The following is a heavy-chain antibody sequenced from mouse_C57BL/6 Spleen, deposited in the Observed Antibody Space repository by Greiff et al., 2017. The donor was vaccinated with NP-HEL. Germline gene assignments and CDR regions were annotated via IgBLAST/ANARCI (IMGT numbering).Heavy chain of an antibody. CDR3: ARDVNFDV. CDR2: ISYDGSN. CDR1: GYSITSGYY. Sequence: EVKLMESGPGLVKPSQSLSLTCSVTGYSITSGYYWNWIRQFPGNKLEWMGYISYDGSNNYNPSLKNRISITRDTSKNQFFLKLNSVTTEDTATYYCARDVNFDVWGTGTTVTVSS. V-gene: IGHV3-6*01. J-gene: IGHJ1*03.